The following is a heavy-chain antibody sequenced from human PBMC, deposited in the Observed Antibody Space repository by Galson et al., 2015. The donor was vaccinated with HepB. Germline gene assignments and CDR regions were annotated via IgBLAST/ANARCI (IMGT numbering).Heavy chain of an antibody. CDR1: GFTFDDYA. CDR3: ARGGICGGDCYSVHAFDI. D-gene: IGHD2-21*02. CDR2: ISWNSGSI. V-gene: IGHV3-9*01. Sequence: SLRLSCAASGFTFDDYAMHWVRQAPGKGLEWVSGISWNSGSIGYADSVKGRFTISRDNSKNTLYLQMNSLRAEDTAVYYCARGGICGGDCYSVHAFDIWGQGTMVTVSS. J-gene: IGHJ3*02.